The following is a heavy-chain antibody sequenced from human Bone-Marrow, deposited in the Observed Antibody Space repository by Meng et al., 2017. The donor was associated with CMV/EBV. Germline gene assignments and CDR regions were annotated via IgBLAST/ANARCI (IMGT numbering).Heavy chain of an antibody. J-gene: IGHJ4*02. Sequence: ASVKVSCKASGYTFTGYYMHWVRQAPGQGLEWMGWINPNSGGTNYAQKFQGRVTMTRDTSISTAYMELSRLRSDDTAVYYCARDHYYYDSSGYYYDFDYWGQGTRVTGSS. CDR3: ARDHYYYDSSGYYYDFDY. V-gene: IGHV1-2*02. CDR1: GYTFTGYY. D-gene: IGHD3-22*01. CDR2: INPNSGGT.